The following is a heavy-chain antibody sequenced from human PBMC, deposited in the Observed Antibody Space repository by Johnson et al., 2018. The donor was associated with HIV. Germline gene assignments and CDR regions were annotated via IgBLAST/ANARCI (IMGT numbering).Heavy chain of an antibody. CDR3: ARLPPYYYDSSGPTLNAFDI. D-gene: IGHD3-22*01. V-gene: IGHV3-53*01. CDR1: GFTVSSNY. Sequence: VQLVESGGGLIQPGGSLRLSCAASGFTVSSNYMSWVRQAPGKGLEWVSVIYSGGSTYYADSVKGRFTISRDNSKNTLYLQMNSLRAEDTAVYYCARLPPYYYDSSGPTLNAFDIWGQGTMVTVSS. J-gene: IGHJ3*02. CDR2: IYSGGST.